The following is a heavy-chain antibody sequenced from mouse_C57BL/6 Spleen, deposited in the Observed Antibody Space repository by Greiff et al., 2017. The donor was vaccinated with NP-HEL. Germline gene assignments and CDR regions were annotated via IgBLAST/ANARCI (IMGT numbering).Heavy chain of an antibody. CDR1: GYTFTSYW. CDR2: IDPSDSYT. J-gene: IGHJ2*01. CDR3: ARRNYGSRDYFDY. Sequence: VQLQQPGAELVRPGTSVKLSCKASGYTFTSYWMHWVKQRPGQGLEWIGVIDPSDSYTNYNQKFKGKATLTVDTSSSTAYMQLSSLTSEDSAVYYCARRNYGSRDYFDYWGQGTTLTVSS. V-gene: IGHV1-59*01. D-gene: IGHD1-1*01.